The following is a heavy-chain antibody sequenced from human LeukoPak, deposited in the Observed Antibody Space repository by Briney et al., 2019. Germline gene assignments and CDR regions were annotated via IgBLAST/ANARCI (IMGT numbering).Heavy chain of an antibody. Sequence: SKTLSLTCAVYGGSFSGYYWSWIRQPPGKGLEWIGETNHSGSTNYNPSLKSRVTISVDTSKNQFSLKLSSVTAADTAVYYCARGGQLWSEWGQGTLVTVSS. J-gene: IGHJ4*02. CDR2: TNHSGST. V-gene: IGHV4-34*01. CDR1: GGSFSGYY. CDR3: ARGGQLWSE. D-gene: IGHD5-18*01.